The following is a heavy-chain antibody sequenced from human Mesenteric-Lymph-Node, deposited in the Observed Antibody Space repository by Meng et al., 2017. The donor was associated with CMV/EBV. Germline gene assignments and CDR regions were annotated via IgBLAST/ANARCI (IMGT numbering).Heavy chain of an antibody. J-gene: IGHJ4*02. Sequence: YGVSFSGYSWSWIRQSPGKGLEWIGEFHHTGTYNYNPSLKSRVTISVDTSKNHFSLELRSVNAADAAVYYCARVGVTIHAVGNNYFDYWGQGTLVTVSS. CDR2: FHHTGTY. D-gene: IGHD3-3*01. V-gene: IGHV4-34*01. CDR1: GVSFSGYS. CDR3: ARVGVTIHAVGNNYFDY.